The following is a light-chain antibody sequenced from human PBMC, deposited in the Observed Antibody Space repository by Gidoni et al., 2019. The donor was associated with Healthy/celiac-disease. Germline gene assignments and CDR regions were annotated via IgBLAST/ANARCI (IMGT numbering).Light chain of an antibody. CDR3: QQYYSYPWT. CDR2: AAS. V-gene: IGKV1-8*01. Sequence: AIRMTPSPSSFSASTGDRVTITCRASQGISSYLACYQQKPGKAPKLLIYAASTLQSGVPSMFSGSGSGTDFTLTISCLQSEDFATYYCQQYYSYPWTFGQGTKVEIK. J-gene: IGKJ1*01. CDR1: QGISSY.